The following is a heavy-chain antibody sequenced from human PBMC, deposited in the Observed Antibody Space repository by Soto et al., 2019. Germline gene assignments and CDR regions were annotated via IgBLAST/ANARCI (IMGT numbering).Heavy chain of an antibody. CDR2: IWDDGSNK. D-gene: IGHD6-13*01. V-gene: IGHV3-33*01. Sequence: QVQLVESGGGVVQPGRSLRLSCAASGFTFSSYGMHWVRQAPGKGLEWVAVIWDDGSNKYYADSVKGRFTISRDNSKNTLYLQMNSLRAEDTAVYYCARDHSSSSWHYYYYYGMDVWGQGTTVTVSS. CDR1: GFTFSSYG. CDR3: ARDHSSSSWHYYYYYGMDV. J-gene: IGHJ6*02.